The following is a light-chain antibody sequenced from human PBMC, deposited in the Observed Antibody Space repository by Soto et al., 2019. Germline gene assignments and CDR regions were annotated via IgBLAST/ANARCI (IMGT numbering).Light chain of an antibody. CDR3: SSYTSSSTRV. CDR1: SSDVGGYNY. CDR2: DVS. J-gene: IGLJ3*02. V-gene: IGLV2-14*01. Sequence: QAVVTQPASVSGSPGQSITISCTGTSSDVGGYNYVSWYQQHPGKAPKLMIYDVSNRPSGVSNRFSGSKSGNTASLTISGLRAEDEADYYCSSYTSSSTRVFGGGTKLTVL.